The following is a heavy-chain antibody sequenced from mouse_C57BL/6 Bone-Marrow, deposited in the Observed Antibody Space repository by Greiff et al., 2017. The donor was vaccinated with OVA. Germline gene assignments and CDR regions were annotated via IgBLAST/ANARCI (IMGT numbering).Heavy chain of an antibody. CDR2: INPSSGYT. CDR1: GYTFTSYW. V-gene: IGHV1-7*01. J-gene: IGHJ3*01. CDR3: ARPVSFAY. Sequence: LVESGAELAKPGASVKLSCKASGYTFTSYWMHWVKQRPGQGLEWIGYINPSSGYTKYNQKFKYKATLTADKSSSTAYMQLSSLTYEDSAVYYCARPVSFAYWGQGTLVTVSA.